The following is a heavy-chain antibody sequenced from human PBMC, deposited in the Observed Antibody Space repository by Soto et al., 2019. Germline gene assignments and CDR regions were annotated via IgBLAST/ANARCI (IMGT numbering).Heavy chain of an antibody. CDR3: ARMISRMDV. D-gene: IGHD3-16*01. CDR2: INHSGST. J-gene: IGHJ6*04. Sequence: PSETLSLTCAVYGGSFSGYYWSWIRQPPGKGLEWIGEINHSGSTNYNPSLKSRVTISVDTSKNQFSLKLSSVTAADTAVYYCARMISRMDVWGKGTTVTVSS. V-gene: IGHV4-34*01. CDR1: GGSFSGYY.